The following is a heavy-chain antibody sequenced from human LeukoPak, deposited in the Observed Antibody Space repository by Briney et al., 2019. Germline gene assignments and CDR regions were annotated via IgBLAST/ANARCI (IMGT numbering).Heavy chain of an antibody. V-gene: IGHV4-4*07. J-gene: IGHJ3*02. D-gene: IGHD2-2*01. CDR2: IYTSGST. CDR1: GGSISSYY. CDR3: ASCSSTSCAFLGAFDI. Sequence: TSETLSLTCTVSGGSISSYYWSWIRQPAGKGLEWIGRIYTSGSTNYNPSLKSRVTMSVDASKNQFSLTLSSVTAADTAVYYCASCSSTSCAFLGAFDIWGQGTMVTVSS.